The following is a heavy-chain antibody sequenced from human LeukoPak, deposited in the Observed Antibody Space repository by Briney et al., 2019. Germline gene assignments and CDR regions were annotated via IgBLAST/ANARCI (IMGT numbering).Heavy chain of an antibody. J-gene: IGHJ4*02. D-gene: IGHD2-21*02. Sequence: PGGSLRLSCAASRFTFSSYEMNWVRQAPGKGLEWVSYISSSGSTIYYADSVKGRFTISRDNAKNSLYLQMNSLRAEDTAVYYCARDTGGDWFDYWGQGTLVTVSS. CDR2: ISSSGSTI. V-gene: IGHV3-48*03. CDR1: RFTFSSYE. CDR3: ARDTGGDWFDY.